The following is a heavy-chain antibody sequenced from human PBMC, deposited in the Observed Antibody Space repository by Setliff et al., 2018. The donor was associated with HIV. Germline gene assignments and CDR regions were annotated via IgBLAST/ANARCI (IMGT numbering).Heavy chain of an antibody. CDR2: IYFTGSS. CDR3: ARVQMAYAAFDV. V-gene: IGHV4-59*01. Sequence: ASETLSLTCTVSGDSISGYYWSWIRQPAGKGLEWIGSIYFTGSSDNNPSLKSRVTLSVDTSKHQFSLKLSSVTAADTAVYYCARVQMAYAAFDVWGQGTMVTVSS. D-gene: IGHD4-17*01. J-gene: IGHJ3*01. CDR1: GDSISGYY.